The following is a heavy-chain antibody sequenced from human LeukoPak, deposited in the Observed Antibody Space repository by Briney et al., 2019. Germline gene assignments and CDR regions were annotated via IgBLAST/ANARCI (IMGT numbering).Heavy chain of an antibody. CDR2: ISGSGRST. V-gene: IGHV3-23*01. Sequence: GGSLGFSCAASGFTFSGYALSGVGKPPGKGWEWVSAISGSGRSTYYADSVKGRFTISRDNSKNKLYLQMNSLRAEDTAVYYCAKLRIQLWSALDYWGQGTLVTVSS. J-gene: IGHJ4*02. D-gene: IGHD5-18*01. CDR3: AKLRIQLWSALDY. CDR1: GFTFSGYA.